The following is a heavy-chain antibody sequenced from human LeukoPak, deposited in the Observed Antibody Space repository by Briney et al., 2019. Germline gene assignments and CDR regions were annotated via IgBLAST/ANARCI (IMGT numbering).Heavy chain of an antibody. J-gene: IGHJ3*02. CDR3: ARLPHYYDSSGYYYFAFDI. Sequence: SETLSLTCTVSGGSISSGGYYWSWIRQHPGKGLEWIGYIYYSGSTYYNPSLKSRVTISVDTSKNQFSLKLSSVTAADTAVYYCARLPHYYDSSGYYYFAFDIWGQGTMVTVSS. CDR1: GGSISSGGYY. V-gene: IGHV4-31*03. D-gene: IGHD3-22*01. CDR2: IYYSGST.